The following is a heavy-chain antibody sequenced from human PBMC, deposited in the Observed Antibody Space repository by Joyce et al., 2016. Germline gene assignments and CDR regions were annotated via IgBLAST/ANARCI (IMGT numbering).Heavy chain of an antibody. Sequence: QVFLEQSGAEVKKPGSSVKVSCKASGGTFSSQTINWLRQAPGQGLEWMGGIIPIFATTTYAQKFQGRVAITADDSTATTSLELSSLRSDDTAVYYCARGRGATIGRDLQFWGQGTRLTVSS. CDR3: ARGRGATIGRDLQF. J-gene: IGHJ1*01. D-gene: IGHD5-24*01. CDR1: GGTFSSQT. CDR2: IIPIFATT. V-gene: IGHV1-69*01.